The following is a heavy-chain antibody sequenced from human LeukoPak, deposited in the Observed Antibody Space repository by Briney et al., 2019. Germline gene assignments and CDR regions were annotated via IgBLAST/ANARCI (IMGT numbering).Heavy chain of an antibody. CDR2: ISSSGGST. CDR3: AKNGRSSMSPNWFDL. J-gene: IGHJ5*02. D-gene: IGHD6-6*01. CDR1: GFTFSSYA. Sequence: PGGSLRLSCAASGFTFSSYAMSWVRQAPGKGLEWVSAISSSGGSTYYADSVKGRFTISRDNSKNTLYLQMNSLRAEDTAVYYCAKNGRSSMSPNWFDLWGQGTLVTVSS. V-gene: IGHV3-23*01.